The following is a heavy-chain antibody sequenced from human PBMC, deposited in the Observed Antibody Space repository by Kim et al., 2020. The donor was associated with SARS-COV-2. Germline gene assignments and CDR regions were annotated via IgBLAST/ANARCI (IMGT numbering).Heavy chain of an antibody. V-gene: IGHV3-43*01. Sequence: GGSLRLSCAASGFTFDDYTMHWVRQAPGKGLEWVSLISWDGGSTYYADSVKGRFTISRDNSKNSLYLQMNSLRTEDTALYYCEVGEPFYASREAYYFDYWGQGTLVTVSS. CDR1: GFTFDDYT. CDR3: EVGEPFYASREAYYFDY. CDR2: ISWDGGST. D-gene: IGHD3-22*01. J-gene: IGHJ4*02.